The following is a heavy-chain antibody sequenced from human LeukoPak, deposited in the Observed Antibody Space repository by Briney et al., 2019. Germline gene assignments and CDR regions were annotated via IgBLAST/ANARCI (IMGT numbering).Heavy chain of an antibody. CDR2: IYYSGNT. V-gene: IGHV4-39*07. CDR1: GGSISSSSYY. CDR3: ATLEYSSSSAFDY. Sequence: PSETLSLTCTVSGGSISSSSYYWGWIRQPPGKGLEWIGSIYYSGNTYYNPSLKSRVTISVDTSKNQFSLKLSSVTAADTAVYYCATLEYSSSSAFDYWGQGTLVTVSS. D-gene: IGHD6-6*01. J-gene: IGHJ4*02.